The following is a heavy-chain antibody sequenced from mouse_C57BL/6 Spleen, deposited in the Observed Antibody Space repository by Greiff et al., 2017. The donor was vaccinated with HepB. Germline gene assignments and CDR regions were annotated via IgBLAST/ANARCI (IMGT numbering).Heavy chain of an antibody. V-gene: IGHV1-72*01. CDR2: IDPNSGGT. CDR3: ASGQLSGMDY. Sequence: QVQLQQPGAELVKPGASMKLSCKASGYSFTSYRMHWVKQRTGRGLEWIGRIDPNSGGTKYNEKFKSKATLTVDKPSSTAYMQLSHLTSEYSAVYDCASGQLSGMDYWGQGTSVTVSS. CDR1: GYSFTSYR. J-gene: IGHJ4*01. D-gene: IGHD3-2*02.